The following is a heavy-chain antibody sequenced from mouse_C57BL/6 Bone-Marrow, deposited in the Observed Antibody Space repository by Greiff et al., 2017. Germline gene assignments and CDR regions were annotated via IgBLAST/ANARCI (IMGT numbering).Heavy chain of an antibody. V-gene: IGHV1-82*01. J-gene: IGHJ3*01. CDR2: IYPGDGDT. D-gene: IGHD1-1*01. Sequence: VQVVESGPELVKPGASVKISCKASGYAFSSSWMNWVKQRPGKGLEWIGRIYPGDGDTNYNGKFKGKATLTADKSSSTAYMQLSSLTSEDSAVDFGARDYYGSSGGFAYWGQGTLVTVSA. CDR3: ARDYYGSSGGFAY. CDR1: GYAFSSSW.